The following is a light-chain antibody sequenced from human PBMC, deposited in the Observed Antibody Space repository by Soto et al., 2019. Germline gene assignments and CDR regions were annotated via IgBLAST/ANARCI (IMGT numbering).Light chain of an antibody. CDR1: QSVGSD. V-gene: IGKV3-20*01. CDR2: GAS. J-gene: IGKJ5*01. Sequence: EIVMTQSPATLSVSPGERATLSCRASQSVGSDLAWYQQKPGQAPRLLIHGASSRATGIPDRLSGSGSGTDFTLTISRLEPEDFAVYYCQQYGSSPITFGQGTRLEIK. CDR3: QQYGSSPIT.